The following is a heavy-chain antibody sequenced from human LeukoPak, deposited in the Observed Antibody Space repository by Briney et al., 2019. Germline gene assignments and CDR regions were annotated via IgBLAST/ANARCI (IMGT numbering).Heavy chain of an antibody. CDR2: IRSKADGGTP. J-gene: IGHJ4*02. CDR1: GFTFSSYW. CDR3: TTRSPARYCSDGACYSSADY. V-gene: IGHV3-15*01. Sequence: GGSLRLSCAASGFTFSSYWMRWVRQAPGKGLEWVGHIRSKADGGTPDYIAPVKGRFTISRDDSKDTLYLQMNSLNTEDTAMYYCTTRSPARYCSDGACYSSADYWGQGTLVTVSS. D-gene: IGHD2-15*01.